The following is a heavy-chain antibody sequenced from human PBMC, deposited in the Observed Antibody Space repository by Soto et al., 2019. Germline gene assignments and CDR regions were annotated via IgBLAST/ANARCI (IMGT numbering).Heavy chain of an antibody. CDR1: GYSFTGYY. D-gene: IGHD2-21*01. CDR3: AKEGAIAAPPPYKWFDP. V-gene: IGHV1-2*02. J-gene: IGHJ5*02. CDR2: INPKNGVT. Sequence: ASVKVSCKASGYSFTGYYLHWVRQAPGQGLEWMGWINPKNGVTKYGQKFQGRLTMTRDTSTSTAYMELSRLQSDDTAVYYCAKEGAIAAPPPYKWFDPWGQGVLVTVSS.